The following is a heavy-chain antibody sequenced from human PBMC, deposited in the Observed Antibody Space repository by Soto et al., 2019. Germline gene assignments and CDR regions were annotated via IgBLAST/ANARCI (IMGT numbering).Heavy chain of an antibody. CDR1: GDTFIAHY. CDR2: TNPNNGST. J-gene: IGHJ4*02. Sequence: ASVKVSCKGSGDTFIAHYIHWVRQAPGKGLEWIGWTNPNNGSTKYAQKFQGRVTMTRDTSITTVYVELSSLRSDDTAVYFCARDVNPYYGPGSLHGYFDYWGQGTLVTVSS. CDR3: ARDVNPYYGPGSLHGYFDY. V-gene: IGHV1-2*02. D-gene: IGHD3-10*01.